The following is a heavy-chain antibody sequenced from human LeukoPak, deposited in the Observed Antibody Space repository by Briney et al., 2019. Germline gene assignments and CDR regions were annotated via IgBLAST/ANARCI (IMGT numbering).Heavy chain of an antibody. CDR3: AEDSPPRRPFFVVVVDFFDY. CDR2: ISGSGGST. CDR1: GFTFSSYA. J-gene: IGHJ4*02. D-gene: IGHD3-22*01. V-gene: IGHV3-23*01. Sequence: PGGSLRLSCAASGFTFSSYAMSWVRQAPGKGLEWVSAISGSGGSTYYADSVKGRFTISRDNSKNTLYLQMNSLRAEDTAVYYCAEDSPPRRPFFVVVVDFFDYWGQGTLVTVSS.